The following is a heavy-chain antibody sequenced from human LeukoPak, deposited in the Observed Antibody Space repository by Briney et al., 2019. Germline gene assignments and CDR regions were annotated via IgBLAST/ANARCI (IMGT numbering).Heavy chain of an antibody. CDR2: IYYSGRT. J-gene: IGHJ4*02. D-gene: IGHD6-6*01. V-gene: IGHV4-59*12. Sequence: PSETLSLTCTVSGGSISSYYWSWIRQPPGKGLEWIGYIYYSGRTYYNPSLKSRVTISVDTSKNQFSLRLSSVTAADTAVYYCTTIEYSSSIVYWGQGTLVTVSS. CDR3: TTIEYSSSIVY. CDR1: GGSISSYY.